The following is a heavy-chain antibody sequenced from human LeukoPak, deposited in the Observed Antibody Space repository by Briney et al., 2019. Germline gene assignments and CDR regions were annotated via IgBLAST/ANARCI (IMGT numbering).Heavy chain of an antibody. CDR3: ARVDRGSVYYGSGSYYKIDY. V-gene: IGHV4-34*01. CDR1: GGSFSGYY. Sequence: SETLSLTCAVYGGSFSGYYWSWIRQPPGKGLEWIGEINHSGSTNYNPPLKSRVTISVDTSKNQFSLKLSSVTAADTAVYYCARVDRGSVYYGSGSYYKIDYWGQGTLVTVSS. J-gene: IGHJ4*02. CDR2: INHSGST. D-gene: IGHD3-10*01.